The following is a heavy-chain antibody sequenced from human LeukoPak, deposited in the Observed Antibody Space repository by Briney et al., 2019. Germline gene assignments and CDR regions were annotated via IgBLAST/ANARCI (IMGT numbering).Heavy chain of an antibody. V-gene: IGHV3-7*01. Sequence: PGGSLRLSCAASGFTFSSYWMSWVRQAPGKGLEWVANIKQDGSEKYYVDSVKGRFTISRDNAKNSLYLQMNSLRAEDTAVYYCARELRDDSSGYPIAYFDYWGQGTLVTVSS. D-gene: IGHD3-22*01. CDR2: IKQDGSEK. CDR3: ARELRDDSSGYPIAYFDY. CDR1: GFTFSSYW. J-gene: IGHJ4*02.